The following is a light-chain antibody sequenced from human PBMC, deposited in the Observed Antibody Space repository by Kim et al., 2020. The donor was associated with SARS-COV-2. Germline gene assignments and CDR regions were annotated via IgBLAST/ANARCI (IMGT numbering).Light chain of an antibody. CDR2: GNN. CDR3: QSYDSSLSGYWV. Sequence: QSVLTQPPSVSGAPGQRVTISCTGSSSNIGAGYDVHWYQQLPGSAPKLLIYGNNNRPSGVPDRFSGSQSGASASLAITGLQAEDEADYYCQSYDSSLSGYWVFGGGPQLTVL. CDR1: SSNIGAGYD. J-gene: IGLJ3*02. V-gene: IGLV1-40*01.